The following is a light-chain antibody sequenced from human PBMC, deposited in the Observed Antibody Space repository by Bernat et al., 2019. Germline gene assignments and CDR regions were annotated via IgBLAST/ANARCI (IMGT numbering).Light chain of an antibody. V-gene: IGLV2-14*03. CDR2: DVS. CDR3: SSYTSTTTPYV. Sequence: QSALTQPASVSGSPGQSITISCTGTSSDVGAYNYVSWYQQHPGKAPKVMIYDVSNRPSGVSNRFSGSKSGNTASPTISGLQAEDEADYYCSSYTSTTTPYVFGTGTKVTVL. CDR1: SSDVGAYNY. J-gene: IGLJ1*01.